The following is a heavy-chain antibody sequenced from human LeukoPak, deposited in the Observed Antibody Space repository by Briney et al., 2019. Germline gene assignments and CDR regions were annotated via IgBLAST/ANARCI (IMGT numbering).Heavy chain of an antibody. CDR3: AREVGPIND. CDR2: ISGSGGST. D-gene: IGHD1-26*01. Sequence: PGGSLRLSCAAAGFTFSNYAMTWVRQAPGKGLEWVSSISGSGGSTYYADSVKGRFTISRDNSKNTLYLQMYSLRAEDTAVYYCAREVGPINDWGQGTLVAVSS. CDR1: GFTFSNYA. V-gene: IGHV3-23*01. J-gene: IGHJ4*02.